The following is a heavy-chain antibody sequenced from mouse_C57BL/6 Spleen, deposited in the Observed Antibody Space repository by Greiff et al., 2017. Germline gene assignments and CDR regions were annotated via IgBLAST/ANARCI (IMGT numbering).Heavy chain of an antibody. CDR1: GYTFTSYW. J-gene: IGHJ1*03. D-gene: IGHD1-1*01. Sequence: QVQLKQPGAELVRPGSSVKLSCKASGYTFTSYWMHWVKQRPIQGLEWIGNIDPSDSETHYNQKFKDKATLTVDKSSSTAYMQLSSLTSEDSAVYYCARKDLYYYGSSYWYFDVWGTGTTVTVSS. V-gene: IGHV1-52*01. CDR2: IDPSDSET. CDR3: ARKDLYYYGSSYWYFDV.